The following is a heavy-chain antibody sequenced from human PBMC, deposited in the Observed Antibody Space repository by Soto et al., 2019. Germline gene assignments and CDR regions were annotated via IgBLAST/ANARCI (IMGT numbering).Heavy chain of an antibody. CDR2: IIPIFGTA. CDR3: ARGSGYYDAFDI. Sequence: SVKFSCNSSGYTFTTYYMHWVLQAPGQGLEWMGGIIPIFGTANYAQKFQGRVTITADESTSTAYMELSSLRSEDTAVYYCARGSGYYDAFDIWRQGTMVTVSS. V-gene: IGHV1-69*01. J-gene: IGHJ3*02. D-gene: IGHD3-22*01. CDR1: GYTFTTYY.